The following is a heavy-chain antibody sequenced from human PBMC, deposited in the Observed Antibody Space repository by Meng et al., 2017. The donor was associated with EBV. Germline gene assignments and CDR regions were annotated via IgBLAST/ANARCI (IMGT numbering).Heavy chain of an antibody. V-gene: IGHV4-34*01. Sequence: VQLHQGGDGLLKPSGTLSPTCAVYGGSFSGYYWSWIRQPPGKGLEWIGEINHSGSTNYNPSLKSRVTISVDTSKNQFSLKLSSVTAADTAVYYCARGRWLQPGSYFDYWGQGTLVTVSS. D-gene: IGHD5-24*01. J-gene: IGHJ4*02. CDR3: ARGRWLQPGSYFDY. CDR1: GGSFSGYY. CDR2: INHSGST.